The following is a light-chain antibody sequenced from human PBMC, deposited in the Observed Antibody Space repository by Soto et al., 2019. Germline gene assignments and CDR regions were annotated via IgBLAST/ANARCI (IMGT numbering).Light chain of an antibody. CDR3: CSSGGTPTAV. CDR2: EVN. V-gene: IGLV2-23*02. J-gene: IGLJ1*01. CDR1: SRNVGSYKL. Sequence: QSVLTQLDSASGSPGSSITISCPGTSRNVGSYKLVSWYQQHPGKGPKLMIFEVNKRPSAVSNRCSGSKSGNTASLTIFGLKVEDVTDYYCCSSGGTPTAVFGPGPKVTVL.